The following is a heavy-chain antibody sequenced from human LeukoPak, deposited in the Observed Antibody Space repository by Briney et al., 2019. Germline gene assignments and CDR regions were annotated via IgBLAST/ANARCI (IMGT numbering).Heavy chain of an antibody. J-gene: IGHJ4*02. CDR1: GGSISSRSYY. Sequence: SETLSLTCTVSGGSISSRSYYWGWIRQPPGKGLEWIGSIYCSGSTYYNPSLKSRVTISVDTSKNQFSLKLSSVTAADTAVYYCASSGVLIAVAGTVYWGQGTLVTVSS. CDR2: IYCSGST. CDR3: ASSGVLIAVAGTVY. V-gene: IGHV4-39*07. D-gene: IGHD6-19*01.